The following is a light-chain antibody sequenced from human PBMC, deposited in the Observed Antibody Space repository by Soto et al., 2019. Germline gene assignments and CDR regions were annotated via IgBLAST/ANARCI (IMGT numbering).Light chain of an antibody. CDR3: KSYTSRSTYV. CDR2: EVT. CDR1: TSDVGNYNY. V-gene: IGLV2-14*01. J-gene: IGLJ1*01. Sequence: ALTQPASVSGSPGQSITISCTGTTSDVGNYNYVSWYQHHPGKAPKLMIYEVTNRPSGVSDRFSGSKSGNTASLTISGLLAEDEADYYCKSYTSRSTYVFGTGTKVTVL.